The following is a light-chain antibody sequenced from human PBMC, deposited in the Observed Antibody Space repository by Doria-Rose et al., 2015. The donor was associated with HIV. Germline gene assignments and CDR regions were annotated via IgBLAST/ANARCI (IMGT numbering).Light chain of an antibody. CDR1: QRGKSSY. Sequence: TQSPGTLSLSPGERATLSCTASQRGKSSYLDWYQQKPGQAPRLLIYNASTRATGTPDRFSGSGSGTDFTLTISRLEPEDVAVYYCQQYGTSRGTFGQGTRLEIK. V-gene: IGKV3-20*01. CDR2: NAS. J-gene: IGKJ5*01. CDR3: QQYGTSRGT.